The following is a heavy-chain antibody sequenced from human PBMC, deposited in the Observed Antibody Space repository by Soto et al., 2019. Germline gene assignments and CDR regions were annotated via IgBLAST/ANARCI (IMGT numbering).Heavy chain of an antibody. CDR2: IYYSGST. CDR1: GGSISSGGYY. Sequence: SETVSLTCTVSGGSISSGGYYWSWIRQHPGKGLEWIGYIYYSGSTNYNPSLKSRVTISVDTSKNQFSLKLSSVTAADTAVYYCAGSRFLEWLLSWLDPWGQGTLVTVSS. J-gene: IGHJ5*02. CDR3: AGSRFLEWLLSWLDP. D-gene: IGHD3-3*01. V-gene: IGHV4-61*08.